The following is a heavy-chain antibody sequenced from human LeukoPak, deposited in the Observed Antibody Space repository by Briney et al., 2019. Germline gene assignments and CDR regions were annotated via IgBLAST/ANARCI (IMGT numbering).Heavy chain of an antibody. CDR1: GGSISSTTYY. CDR2: IYYSGST. CDR3: ARGHDYKSSWFDP. J-gene: IGHJ5*02. Sequence: SETLSLTCTVSGGSISSTTYYWGWIRRPPGKGLEWIGSIYYSGSTYYNPSLKSRVTISVDTSNNQFSLKLSSVTAADTAVYYCARGHDYKSSWFDPWGQGTLVTVSS. V-gene: IGHV4-39*07. D-gene: IGHD4-11*01.